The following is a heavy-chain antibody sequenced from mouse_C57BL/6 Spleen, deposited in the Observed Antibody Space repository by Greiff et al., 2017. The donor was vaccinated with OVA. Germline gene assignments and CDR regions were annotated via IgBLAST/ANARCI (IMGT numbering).Heavy chain of an antibody. CDR1: GFTFSDFY. J-gene: IGHJ1*03. Sequence: EVKLVESGGGLVQSGRSLRLSCATSGFTFSDFYMEWVRQAPGKGLEWIAASRNKANDYTTEYSASVKGRFIVSRDTSQSILYLQMNALRAEDTAIYYCARGANGDDWYFDVWGTGTTVTVSS. CDR3: ARGANGDDWYFDV. V-gene: IGHV7-1*01. CDR2: SRNKANDYTT. D-gene: IGHD4-1*01.